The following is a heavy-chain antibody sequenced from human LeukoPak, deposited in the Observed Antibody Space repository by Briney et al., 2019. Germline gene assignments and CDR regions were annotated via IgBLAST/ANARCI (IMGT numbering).Heavy chain of an antibody. V-gene: IGHV3-15*01. CDR1: GFTFSNAW. CDR3: TTVPGTTTVTRYYYYYMDV. J-gene: IGHJ6*03. D-gene: IGHD4-11*01. CDR2: IKSKTDGGTT. Sequence: GGSLRLSCAASGFTFSNAWMSWVRQAPGKGLEWVGRIKSKTDGGTTDYAAPVKGRFTISRDDSKNTLYLQMNSLKTEDTAVYYCTTVPGTTTVTRYYYYYMDVWGKGTTVTVSS.